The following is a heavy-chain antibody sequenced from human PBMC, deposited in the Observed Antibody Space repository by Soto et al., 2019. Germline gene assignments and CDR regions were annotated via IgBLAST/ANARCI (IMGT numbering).Heavy chain of an antibody. CDR3: ARDGGRHSGGIDY. V-gene: IGHV1-69*01. D-gene: IGHD1-26*01. J-gene: IGHJ4*02. CDR2: IIPIFGTA. CDR1: GGTFSSYS. Sequence: QVQLVQSGAEVKKPGSSVKVSCKASGGTFSSYSINGVRQAPGQGLEWMGEIIPIFGTANYEQKFQGRVTITADESTSTAYMELSSLRSEDTAVYYCARDGGRHSGGIDYWGQGTLVTVSS.